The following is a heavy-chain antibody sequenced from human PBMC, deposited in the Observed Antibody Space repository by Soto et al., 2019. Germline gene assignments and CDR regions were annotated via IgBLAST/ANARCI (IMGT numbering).Heavy chain of an antibody. CDR3: AKIVVHYYDCSGYIPGFDY. J-gene: IGHJ4*02. CDR2: ISYDGINK. Sequence: GGSLRLSYAASGFTFSSHGMHWVRQAPGKGLEWVAVISYDGINKYYEDSVKGRFTISRDNSKNTLYLQMNSLRAEDTAVYYCAKIVVHYYDCSGYIPGFDYWGQAALVIVSS. V-gene: IGHV3-30*18. CDR1: GFTFSSHG. D-gene: IGHD3-22*01.